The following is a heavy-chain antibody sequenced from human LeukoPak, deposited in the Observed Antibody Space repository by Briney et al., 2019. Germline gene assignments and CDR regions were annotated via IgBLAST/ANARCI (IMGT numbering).Heavy chain of an antibody. J-gene: IGHJ4*02. CDR2: INHSGST. Sequence: SETLSFTCAVYGGSFSGYYWSWIRQPPGKGLEWIGEINHSGSTNYNPSLKSRVTISVDTSKNQFSLKLSSVTAADTAVYYCARASRHGGLDYWGQGTLVTVSS. CDR3: ARASRHGGLDY. D-gene: IGHD4-23*01. V-gene: IGHV4-34*01. CDR1: GGSFSGYY.